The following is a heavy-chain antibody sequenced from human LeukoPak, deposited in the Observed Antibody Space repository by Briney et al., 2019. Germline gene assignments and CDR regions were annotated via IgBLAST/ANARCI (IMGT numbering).Heavy chain of an antibody. J-gene: IGHJ4*02. D-gene: IGHD2-2*01. CDR3: ARGEDIVVVPAARGFDY. CDR2: IKQDGSEK. V-gene: IGHV3-7*01. Sequence: GGSRRLSCAASGFTFSSYWMSWVRQAPGKGLEWVANIKQDGSEKYYVDSVKGRFTISRDNAKNSLYLQMNSLRAEDTAVYYCARGEDIVVVPAARGFDYWGQGTLVTVSS. CDR1: GFTFSSYW.